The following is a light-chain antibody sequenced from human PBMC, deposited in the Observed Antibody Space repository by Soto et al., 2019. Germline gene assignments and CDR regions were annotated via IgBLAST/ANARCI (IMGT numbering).Light chain of an antibody. CDR3: SSYAGSTNYVV. J-gene: IGLJ2*01. CDR2: EVT. CDR1: NNDVGGYNY. Sequence: QSALTQPPSASGSPGQSVTIPCTGTNNDVGGYNYVSWHQLQPGKAPKLMIYEVTQRPSGVPDRFSGSKSGNTASLTVSGLQAEDEADYYCSSYAGSTNYVVFGGGTKVTVL. V-gene: IGLV2-8*01.